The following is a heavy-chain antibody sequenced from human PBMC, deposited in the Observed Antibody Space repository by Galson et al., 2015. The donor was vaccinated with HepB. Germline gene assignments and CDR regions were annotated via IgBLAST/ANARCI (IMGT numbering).Heavy chain of an antibody. CDR2: ISAYNGDT. Sequence: SVKVSCKASGYTFTTYGITWVRQAPGQGLEWMGWISAYNGDTTYAQKFQDRVTMTTDTSTSTAYMELRSLRSDDTAVYYCARDPHSDTSGYPYWGQGTLVTVSS. CDR1: GYTFTTYG. J-gene: IGHJ4*02. CDR3: ARDPHSDTSGYPY. V-gene: IGHV1-18*01. D-gene: IGHD3-22*01.